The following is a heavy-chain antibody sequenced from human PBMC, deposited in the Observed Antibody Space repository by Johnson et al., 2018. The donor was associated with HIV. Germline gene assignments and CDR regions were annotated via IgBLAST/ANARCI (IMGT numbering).Heavy chain of an antibody. CDR3: ARSRNYACDI. CDR1: GFKFSDYH. D-gene: IGHD1-1*01. J-gene: IGHJ3*02. Sequence: QVQLVESGGGLVKPGGSLRLSCAASGFKFSDYHMSWIRQAPGKGLEWVSYISTSGSAIYYADSVKGRFTMSRDNAKNSMFLQMNSLRADDTAVYYCARSRNYACDIWGQGTIVTVSS. V-gene: IGHV3-11*04. CDR2: ISTSGSAI.